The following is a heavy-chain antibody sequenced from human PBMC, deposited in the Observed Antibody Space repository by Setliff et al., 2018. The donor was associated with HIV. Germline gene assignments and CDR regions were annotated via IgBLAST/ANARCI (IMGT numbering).Heavy chain of an antibody. Sequence: ASVKVSCKAFGYTFSTNAIHWVRQAPGQWLEWMGYINAGDDNTRYSEKFQGRVTITRDTSANTAYMELSSLRSEDTAVYYCARGSCSGCYLSDYWGLGTLVTVSS. CDR3: ARGSCSGCYLSDY. CDR2: INAGDDNT. CDR1: GYTFSTNA. V-gene: IGHV1-3*01. J-gene: IGHJ4*02. D-gene: IGHD6-19*01.